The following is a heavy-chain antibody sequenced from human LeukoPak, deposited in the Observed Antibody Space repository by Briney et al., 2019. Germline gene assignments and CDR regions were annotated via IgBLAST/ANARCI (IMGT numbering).Heavy chain of an antibody. D-gene: IGHD6-13*01. CDR1: GGSFSGYY. CDR2: INHSGST. CDR3: ARVSSSWYQDWYFDL. V-gene: IGHV4-34*01. Sequence: PSETLSLTCAVYGGSFSGYYWSWIRQPPGKGLEWIGEINHSGSTNYNPSLKSRVTISVDMSKNQFSLKLSSMIAADTAVYYCARVSSSWYQDWYFDLWGRGTLVTVPS. J-gene: IGHJ2*01.